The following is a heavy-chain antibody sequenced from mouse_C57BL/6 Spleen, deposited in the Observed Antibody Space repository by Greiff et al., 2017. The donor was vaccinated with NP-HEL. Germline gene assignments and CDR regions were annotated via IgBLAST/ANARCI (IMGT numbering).Heavy chain of an antibody. J-gene: IGHJ2*01. CDR3: AKGMATTGIGFDY. CDR1: GYTFTSYW. D-gene: IGHD2-2*01. V-gene: IGHV1-72*01. CDR2: IDPKSGGT. Sequence: QVQLQQPGAELVKPGASVKLSCKASGYTFTSYWMHWVKQRPGRGLEWIGRIDPKSGGTKYNEKFKSKATLTVDKPSSTAYMQLSSLTSEDSAVYYCAKGMATTGIGFDYWGQGSTLTVSS.